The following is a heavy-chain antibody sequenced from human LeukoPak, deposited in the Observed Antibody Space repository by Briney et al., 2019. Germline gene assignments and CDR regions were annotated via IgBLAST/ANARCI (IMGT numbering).Heavy chain of an antibody. Sequence: GGSLRLSCAASGFTFSDFALHWVRQAPGKGLEWVAVISYDGSNKYYADSVKGRFTISRDNSKNMLYLQMNSLRAEDTAVYYCARDPEWELPHDWGQGTLVTVSS. D-gene: IGHD1-26*01. V-gene: IGHV3-30-3*01. CDR1: GFTFSDFA. CDR3: ARDPEWELPHD. CDR2: ISYDGSNK. J-gene: IGHJ4*02.